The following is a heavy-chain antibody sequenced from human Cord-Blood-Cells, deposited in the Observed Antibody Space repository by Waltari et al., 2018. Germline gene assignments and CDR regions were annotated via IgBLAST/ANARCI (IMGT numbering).Heavy chain of an antibody. CDR1: GFSLSTSGVG. Sequence: QITLKESGPTLVKPTQTLTLTCTFSGFSLSTSGVGVGWIRQPPGKALEWLALIYWDDDKRYSPSLKSRLTNTKDTSKNQVVPKMTHMDPVDTATYYCAHYALYYKVGATGYFDYWGQGTLVTVSS. D-gene: IGHD1-26*01. CDR3: AHYALYYKVGATGYFDY. CDR2: IYWDDDK. J-gene: IGHJ4*02. V-gene: IGHV2-5*02.